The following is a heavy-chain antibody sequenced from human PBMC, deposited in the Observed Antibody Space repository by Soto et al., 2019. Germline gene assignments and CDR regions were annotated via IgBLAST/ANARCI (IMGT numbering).Heavy chain of an antibody. Sequence: GGSLRLSCAGSGFIFSNNGRHWVRQAPGKGLEWVAFMSYDGSAKFYADSVKGRLTISRDNSKSTLFLHMSNLRAEDTAMYYCAIARVADAALDHWGQGTLVTVYS. CDR1: GFIFSNNG. D-gene: IGHD6-6*01. CDR2: MSYDGSAK. V-gene: IGHV3-30*02. CDR3: AIARVADAALDH. J-gene: IGHJ4*02.